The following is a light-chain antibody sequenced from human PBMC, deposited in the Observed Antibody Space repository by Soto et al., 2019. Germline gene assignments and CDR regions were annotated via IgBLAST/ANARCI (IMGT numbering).Light chain of an antibody. CDR1: SSDVGSYNR. V-gene: IGLV2-18*02. Sequence: QSALTQPPSVSGAPGQSGTISCTGTSSDVGSYNRVSWYQQPPGTAPKLMIYEVSNRPSGVPDRFSGSKSGNTASLIISGLQAEDEADYYCIAFTSSSTYVFGTGTKVTV. CDR2: EVS. CDR3: IAFTSSSTYV. J-gene: IGLJ1*01.